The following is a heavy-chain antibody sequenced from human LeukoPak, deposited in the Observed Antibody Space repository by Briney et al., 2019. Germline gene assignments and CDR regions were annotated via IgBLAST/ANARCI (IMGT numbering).Heavy chain of an antibody. D-gene: IGHD2-15*01. CDR3: AALGYR. CDR1: GFTFNTYS. CDR2: ISYNSAYI. J-gene: IGHJ4*02. V-gene: IGHV3-21*01. Sequence: GGSLRLSCAASGFTFNTYSMNWVRQAPRKGLEWVSSISYNSAYIFYADSLQGRFTISRDNAKNSVYLQMNSLTAEDTAVYYCAALGYRWGQGTLVTVSS.